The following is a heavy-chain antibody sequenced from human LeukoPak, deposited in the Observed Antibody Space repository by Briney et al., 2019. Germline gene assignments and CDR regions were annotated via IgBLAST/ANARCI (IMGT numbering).Heavy chain of an antibody. V-gene: IGHV4-59*01. J-gene: IGHJ4*02. CDR3: AREYRHYYDSSGYYISTIFDY. Sequence: SETLSLTCTVSGGSISSYYWSWIRQPPGKGLEWIGYISYSGSTNYNPSLKSRVTISVDTPKNQFSLKVSSVTAADTAVYYCAREYRHYYDSSGYYISTIFDYWGQGALVTAS. D-gene: IGHD3-22*01. CDR2: ISYSGST. CDR1: GGSISSYY.